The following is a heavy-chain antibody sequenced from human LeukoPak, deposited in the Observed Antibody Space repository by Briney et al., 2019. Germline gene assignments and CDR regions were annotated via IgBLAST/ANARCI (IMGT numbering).Heavy chain of an antibody. V-gene: IGHV3-23*01. CDR2: ISVPGGNT. CDR1: GFTFSTYA. J-gene: IGHJ4*02. Sequence: GGPLRLSCAASGFTFSTYAMTWVRQAPGKALEWVSLISVPGGNTYYADSVKGRFTISRDNSKNTLYLQMNSLRAEDTAVYYCAKEDCSAGGCYYSYFDSWGQGVLVTVSS. CDR3: AKEDCSAGGCYYSYFDS. D-gene: IGHD2-15*01.